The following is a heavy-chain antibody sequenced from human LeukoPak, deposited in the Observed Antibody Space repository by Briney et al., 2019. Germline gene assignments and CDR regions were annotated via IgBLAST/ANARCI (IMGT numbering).Heavy chain of an antibody. CDR2: IYHSGST. D-gene: IGHD3-22*01. V-gene: IGHV4-30-2*01. Sequence: SQTLSLTCAVSGGSISSGGYSWSWIRQPPGKGLEWIGYIYHSGSTYYNPSLKSRVTISVDRSKNQFSLKLSSVTAADTAVYYCARAYYDSSGHLGEYLDYWGQGTLVTVSS. CDR3: ARAYYDSSGHLGEYLDY. J-gene: IGHJ4*02. CDR1: GGSISSGGYS.